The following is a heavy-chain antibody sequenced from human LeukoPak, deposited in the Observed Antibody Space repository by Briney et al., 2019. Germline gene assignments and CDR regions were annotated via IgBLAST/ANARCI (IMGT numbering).Heavy chain of an antibody. J-gene: IGHJ5*02. D-gene: IGHD2/OR15-2a*01. CDR2: ISYDGSNK. V-gene: IGHV3-30*04. Sequence: GRSPRLSCAASGFTFSSYAMHWVRQAPGKGLEWVAVISYDGSNKYYADSVKGRFTISRDNSKNALYLQMNSLRAEDTAVYYCAREVIGTPTMNWFDPWGQGTLVTVSS. CDR3: AREVIGTPTMNWFDP. CDR1: GFTFSSYA.